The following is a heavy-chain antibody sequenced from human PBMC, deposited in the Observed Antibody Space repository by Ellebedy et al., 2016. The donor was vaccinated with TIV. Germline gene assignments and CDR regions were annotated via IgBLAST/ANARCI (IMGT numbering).Heavy chain of an antibody. V-gene: IGHV3-23*01. D-gene: IGHD3-22*01. J-gene: IGHJ4*02. CDR1: GITFSSYA. Sequence: GESLKTSCAASGITFSSYAMSWVRQAPGKGLEWVSTISSTGSRTYYADSVEGRFIISRDNSKKTLYLQMNSLRAEDTDVYYCAKGRGGGSDTSAPRYYFDYWGLGTLVTVSS. CDR3: AKGRGGGSDTSAPRYYFDY. CDR2: ISSTGSRT.